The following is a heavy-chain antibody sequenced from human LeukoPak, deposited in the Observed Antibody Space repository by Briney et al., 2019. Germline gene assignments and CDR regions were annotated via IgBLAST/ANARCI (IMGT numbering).Heavy chain of an antibody. D-gene: IGHD3-22*01. CDR3: AKSHSSGYYYVAFDI. Sequence: PGGSLRLSCADAGFTLSNYVMTWVRQAPGKGLGWVSAISGSGDRTYYADSVYGRLTISRDNSKNTLYLQMNSLRAEDTAVYYCAKSHSSGYYYVAFDIWGQGTMVTVSS. J-gene: IGHJ3*02. CDR1: GFTLSNYV. CDR2: ISGSGDRT. V-gene: IGHV3-23*01.